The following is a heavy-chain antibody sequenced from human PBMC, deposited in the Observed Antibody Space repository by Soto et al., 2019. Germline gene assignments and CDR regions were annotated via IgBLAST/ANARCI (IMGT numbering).Heavy chain of an antibody. D-gene: IGHD4-17*01. V-gene: IGHV1-69*01. CDR1: GGTFSSYA. Sequence: QVQLVQSGAEVKKPGSSVKVSCKASGGTFSSYAISWVRQAPGQGLEWMGGIIPIFGTANYAQKFQGRVTITADESTSTAYMKLSSLRSEDTAVYYCARSHDYGDSEAYYYGMDVWGQGTTVTVSS. CDR3: ARSHDYGDSEAYYYGMDV. CDR2: IIPIFGTA. J-gene: IGHJ6*02.